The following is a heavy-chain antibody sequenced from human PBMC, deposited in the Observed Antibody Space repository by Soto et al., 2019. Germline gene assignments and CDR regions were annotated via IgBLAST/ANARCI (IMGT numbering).Heavy chain of an antibody. CDR3: ANAASTVTLGPYAFDI. D-gene: IGHD4-17*01. Sequence: QVQLVQSGAEVKKPGASVKVSCKASGYTFTGYYTHWVRQAPGQGLEWMGWINPNSGGTNYAQKFQGWVTMTRDTSISTAYMELSRLRSDDTAVYYCANAASTVTLGPYAFDIWGQGTMVTVSS. CDR1: GYTFTGYY. J-gene: IGHJ3*02. V-gene: IGHV1-2*04. CDR2: INPNSGGT.